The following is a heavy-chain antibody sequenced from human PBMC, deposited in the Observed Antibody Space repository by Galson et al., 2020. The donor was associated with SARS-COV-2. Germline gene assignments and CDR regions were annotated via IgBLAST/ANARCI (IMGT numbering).Heavy chain of an antibody. CDR1: GGSISSYY. V-gene: IGHV4-59*12. D-gene: IGHD2-15*01. Sequence: SETLSLTCTVSGGSISSYYWSWIRTPPGEGLEWIGYIYYSGSTHYNPSLKSRVTISVDTSKNQFSLKLSSVTAADTAVYYCARVDCSGGSCYYYAFDIWGQGTMVSVSS. CDR3: ARVDCSGGSCYYYAFDI. J-gene: IGHJ3*02. CDR2: IYYSGST.